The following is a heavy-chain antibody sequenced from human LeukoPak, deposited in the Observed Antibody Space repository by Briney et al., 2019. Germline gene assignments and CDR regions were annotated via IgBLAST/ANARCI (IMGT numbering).Heavy chain of an antibody. CDR2: INPSGGST. J-gene: IGHJ4*02. CDR1: GGTFSSYA. Sequence: EASVKVSCKASGGTFSSYAINWVRQAPGQGLEWMGIINPSGGSTSYAQKFQGRVTMTRDTSTSTVYMELRSLRSDDTAVYYCARGALDSSSDLQDYWGQGTLVTVSS. CDR3: ARGALDSSSDLQDY. D-gene: IGHD6-6*01. V-gene: IGHV1-46*01.